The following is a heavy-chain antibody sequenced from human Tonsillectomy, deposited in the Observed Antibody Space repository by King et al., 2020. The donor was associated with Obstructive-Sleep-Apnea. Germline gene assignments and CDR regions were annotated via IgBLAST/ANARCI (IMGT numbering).Heavy chain of an antibody. V-gene: IGHV1-58*01. CDR2: IVIGSGDT. CDR3: AAGTTDYNDFGMDV. CDR1: GFTFKTSG. Sequence: QLVQSGPEVKKPGTSVKVSCKASGFTFKTSGVQWVRQARGQRLEWIGWIVIGSGDTYYAQQFQDRVTLTPDRTAGTASLDLINLRSEDTAVYYCAAGTTDYNDFGMDVWGQGTTVTVSS. D-gene: IGHD1-7*01. J-gene: IGHJ6*02.